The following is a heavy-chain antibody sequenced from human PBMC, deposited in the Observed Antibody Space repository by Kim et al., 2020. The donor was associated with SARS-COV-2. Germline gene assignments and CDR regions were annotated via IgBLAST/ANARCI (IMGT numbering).Heavy chain of an antibody. J-gene: IGHJ4*02. CDR1: GASISSYY. D-gene: IGHD3-10*01. V-gene: IGHV4-4*07. CDR3: ARETSSSTGRSFDY. Sequence: SETLSLTCTVSGASISSYYWTWIRQPAGKGLEWIGRIYASGSTNSNPSFKSRVTMSVDTSKSQFSLNVTSVTAADTAVYYCARETSSSTGRSFDYWGQG. CDR2: IYASGST.